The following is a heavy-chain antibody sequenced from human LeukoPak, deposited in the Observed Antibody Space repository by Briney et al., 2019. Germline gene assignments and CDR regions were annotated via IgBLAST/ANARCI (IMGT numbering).Heavy chain of an antibody. CDR1: GGSISSSSYY. V-gene: IGHV4-39*01. D-gene: IGHD3-10*01. Sequence: SETLSLTCTVSGGSISSSSYYWGWIRQPPGKGLEWIGSIYYSGSTYYNPSLKSRVTISVDTSKNQFSPKLSSVTAADTAVYYCARLSVLWFGEFPNWFDPWGQGTLVTVSS. CDR2: IYYSGST. CDR3: ARLSVLWFGEFPNWFDP. J-gene: IGHJ5*02.